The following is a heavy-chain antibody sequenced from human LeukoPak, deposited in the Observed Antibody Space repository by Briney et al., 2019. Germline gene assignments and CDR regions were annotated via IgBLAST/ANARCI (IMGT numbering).Heavy chain of an antibody. CDR3: ARVSVVVPAARSLYYYGMDV. CDR2: IIPICGTA. V-gene: IGHV1-69*01. CDR1: GGTFSSYA. D-gene: IGHD2-2*01. J-gene: IGHJ6*02. Sequence: ASVTVSCTACGGTFSSYAISWVRQAPGQGLEWVGGIIPICGTANYAQKFQGRVTITADESTSTAYMELSSLRSEDTAVYYCARVSVVVPAARSLYYYGMDVWGQGTTVTVSS.